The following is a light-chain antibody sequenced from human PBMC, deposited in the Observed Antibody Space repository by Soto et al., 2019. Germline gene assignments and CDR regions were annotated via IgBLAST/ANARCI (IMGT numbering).Light chain of an antibody. Sequence: DIVMTQSPDSLAVSLGERATINCKSSQSVLYSSNNKNYLAWYQQKPGQPPKLLIYWASTRESGVPDRFSGSGSGTDFTLTISTLQAEDVAVYHCQQKSSTPPWTFGQGTKVDSK. J-gene: IGKJ1*01. CDR2: WAS. CDR1: QSVLYSSNNKNY. CDR3: QQKSSTPPWT. V-gene: IGKV4-1*01.